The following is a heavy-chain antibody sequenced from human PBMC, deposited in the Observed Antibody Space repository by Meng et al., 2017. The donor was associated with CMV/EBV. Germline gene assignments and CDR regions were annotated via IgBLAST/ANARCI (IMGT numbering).Heavy chain of an antibody. CDR2: IRSKAYGGTT. CDR1: GFTFGDYA. Sequence: GESLKISCTASGFTFGDYAMSWVRQAPGKGLEWVGFIRSKAYGGTTEYAASVKGRFTISRDDSKSIAYLQMNSLKTEDTAVYYCARDSSWGLDVWGQGTTVTVSS. J-gene: IGHJ6*02. D-gene: IGHD6-6*01. V-gene: IGHV3-49*04. CDR3: ARDSSWGLDV.